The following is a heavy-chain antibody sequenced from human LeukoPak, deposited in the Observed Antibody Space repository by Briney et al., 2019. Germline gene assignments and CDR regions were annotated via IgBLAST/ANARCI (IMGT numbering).Heavy chain of an antibody. Sequence: GGSLRLSCAASGFTFNTYSMNWVRQAPGKGLEWVPSISSTGSDMYYVDSVKGRFTISRDNAKNSLFLQVNSLRAEDTAVYYCARIALYDDTAFYFGYYYYYYPMDVWGQGTTVTVSS. J-gene: IGHJ6*02. CDR1: GFTFNTYS. V-gene: IGHV3-21*01. D-gene: IGHD3-9*01. CDR2: ISSTGSDM. CDR3: ARIALYDDTAFYFGYYYYYYPMDV.